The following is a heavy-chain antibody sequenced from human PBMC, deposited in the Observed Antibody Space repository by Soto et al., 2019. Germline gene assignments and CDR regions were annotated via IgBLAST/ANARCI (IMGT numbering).Heavy chain of an antibody. J-gene: IGHJ4*02. D-gene: IGHD2-15*01. CDR1: VYSVSGNSAA. Sequence: PSQTLSLTCAISVYSVSGNSAAWDWIRQSPSRGLGCLGRTDYRSSWYNDYAVSVKSRITINTDTSKNQFYLQLNSVTPEDTAVYSCARVDCSGGSCRNFECWGKGTMVTVSS. CDR3: ARVDCSGGSCRNFEC. CDR2: TDYRSSWYN. V-gene: IGHV6-1*01.